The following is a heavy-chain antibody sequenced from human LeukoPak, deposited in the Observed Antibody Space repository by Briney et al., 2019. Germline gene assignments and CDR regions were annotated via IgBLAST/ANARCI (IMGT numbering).Heavy chain of an antibody. D-gene: IGHD6-19*01. J-gene: IGHJ4*02. CDR1: GYSISSAYY. CDR3: ARVITSGWYYFDS. Sequence: PSETLSLTCTVSGYSISSAYYWGWIRQPPGKGLEWIGSIYHSGSTYYNPSLKSRVTISVDTSKNQFSLKLSSVTAADTAVYYCARVITSGWYYFDSWGQGTLVTVSS. V-gene: IGHV4-38-2*02. CDR2: IYHSGST.